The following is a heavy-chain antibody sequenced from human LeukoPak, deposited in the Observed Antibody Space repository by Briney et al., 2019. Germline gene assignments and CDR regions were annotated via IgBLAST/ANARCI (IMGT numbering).Heavy chain of an antibody. CDR3: ARHRAYSYSSPFDI. CDR1: RGSVSSGSYY. Sequence: SETLSLTCSVSRGSVSSGSYYWRWIRQPPGKGLEWIGYLFHSGSTNYNPSLKSRVTISLDMSKNQFSLKLSSVTAADTAVYYCARHRAYSYSSPFDIWGQGTMVTVSS. V-gene: IGHV4-61*01. J-gene: IGHJ3*02. D-gene: IGHD6-6*01. CDR2: LFHSGST.